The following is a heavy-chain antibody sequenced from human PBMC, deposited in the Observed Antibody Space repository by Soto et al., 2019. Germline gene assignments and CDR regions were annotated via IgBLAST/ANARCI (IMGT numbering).Heavy chain of an antibody. CDR3: XXXXXXXXXFXY. Sequence: EVQLLESGGGLVQPGGSLRLSCAASGFTFSTYAMNWVRQAPGKGLEWVSGISGSGDSTYYADSVKGRFTVSRDNSKNTLYLQMNSLRAEXTXXXXXXXXXXXXXXFXYWGQGTLVTVSS. CDR2: ISGSGDST. CDR1: GFTFSTYA. J-gene: IGHJ4*02. V-gene: IGHV3-23*01.